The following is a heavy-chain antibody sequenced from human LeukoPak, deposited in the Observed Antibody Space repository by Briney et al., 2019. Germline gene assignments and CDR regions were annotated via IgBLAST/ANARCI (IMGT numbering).Heavy chain of an antibody. J-gene: IGHJ4*02. CDR2: IRSKTDGGTT. CDR3: TTDDGYYYDSSGPCGY. Sequence: TGGSLRLSCAASGFTFSNAWMNWVRQAPGKGLEWVGRIRSKTDGGTTDYAAPVKGRFTISRDDSKNTLYLQMNSLKTEDTAVYYCTTDDGYYYDSSGPCGYWGQGTLVTVSS. D-gene: IGHD3-22*01. V-gene: IGHV3-15*07. CDR1: GFTFSNAW.